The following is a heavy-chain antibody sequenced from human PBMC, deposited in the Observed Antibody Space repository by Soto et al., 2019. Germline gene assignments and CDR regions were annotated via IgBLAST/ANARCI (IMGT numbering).Heavy chain of an antibody. V-gene: IGHV3-7*03. CDR1: GFTFSSYW. CDR3: ARDRPRQGAAAGHVDY. D-gene: IGHD6-13*01. CDR2: IKQDGTEK. J-gene: IGHJ4*02. Sequence: PGGSLRLSCAASGFTFSSYWMSWVRQAPGKGLEWVANIKQDGTEKYYVDSVKGRFTISRDNAKNSLYLQMNSLSAEDTAVYYCARDRPRQGAAAGHVDYWGQGTLVTVSS.